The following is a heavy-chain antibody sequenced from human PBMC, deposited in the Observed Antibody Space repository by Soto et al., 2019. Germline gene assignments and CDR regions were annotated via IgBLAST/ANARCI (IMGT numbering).Heavy chain of an antibody. CDR2: INPSGGST. J-gene: IGHJ4*02. CDR3: ARADYYDSSGFYYDC. D-gene: IGHD3-22*01. Sequence: QVQLVQSGAEVKKPGASVKVSCKAPGYIFTNHNINWVRQAPGQGLEWRGIINPSGGSTNYLQKFQGRITMTRDTSTSTVYMELSSLRSEDTAVYFCARADYYDSSGFYYDCWGQGSLVTVSS. V-gene: IGHV1-46*01. CDR1: GYIFTNHN.